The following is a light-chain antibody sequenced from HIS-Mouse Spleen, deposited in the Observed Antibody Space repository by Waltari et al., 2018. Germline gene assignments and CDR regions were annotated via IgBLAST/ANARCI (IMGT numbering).Light chain of an antibody. CDR1: SSDVGGYNY. CDR3: SSYTSSSFNVV. V-gene: IGLV2-14*03. Sequence: QSALTQPASVSGSPGQSITISCTGTSSDVGGYNYVSWYQQHPGKAPKLIFYDVSNRPSGFSNRFSGSKSGNTASLTISGLQAEDEADYYCSSYTSSSFNVVFGGGTKLTVL. J-gene: IGLJ2*01. CDR2: DVS.